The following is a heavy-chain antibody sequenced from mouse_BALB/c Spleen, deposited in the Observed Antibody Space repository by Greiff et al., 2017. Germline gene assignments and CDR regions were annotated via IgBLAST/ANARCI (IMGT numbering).Heavy chain of an antibody. J-gene: IGHJ2*01. CDR1: GYTFTSYT. CDR2: INPSSGYT. Sequence: QVQLKQSAAELARPGASVKMSCKASGYTFTSYTMHWVKQRPGQGLEWIGYINPSSGYTEYNQKFKDKTTLTADKSSSTAYMQLSSLTSEDSAVYYCARGGYWYDYDGGSSDYWGQGTTLTVSS. D-gene: IGHD2-4*01. V-gene: IGHV1-4*02. CDR3: ARGGYWYDYDGGSSDY.